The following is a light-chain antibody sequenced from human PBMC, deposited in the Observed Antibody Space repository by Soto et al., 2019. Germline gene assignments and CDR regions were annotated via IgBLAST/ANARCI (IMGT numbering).Light chain of an antibody. V-gene: IGKV1-13*02. J-gene: IGKJ4*01. CDR3: QQFKSFPLT. Sequence: AIQLTQSPSSLSASVGDRVTITCRASQGISSASAWYQQKPGTAPKLLIYDASSLESGVPSSFSGSGSGTDFTLTISSLQPEDFATYYCQQFKSFPLTFGGGTKVEIK. CDR2: DAS. CDR1: QGISSA.